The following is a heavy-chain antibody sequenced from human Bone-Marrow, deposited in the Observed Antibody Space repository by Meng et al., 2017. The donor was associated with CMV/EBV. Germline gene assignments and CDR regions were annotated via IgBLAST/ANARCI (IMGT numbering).Heavy chain of an antibody. J-gene: IGHJ4*02. CDR3: ARDDRQYDILTGYQDY. CDR2: ISSSSSTI. D-gene: IGHD3-9*01. V-gene: IGHV3-48*01. Sequence: GESLKISCAASGFTFSSYSMNWVRQAPGKGLEWVSYISSSSSTIYYADSVKGRFTISRDNSKNTLYLQMNSLRAEDTAVYYCARDDRQYDILTGYQDYWGQGTLVTVSS. CDR1: GFTFSSYS.